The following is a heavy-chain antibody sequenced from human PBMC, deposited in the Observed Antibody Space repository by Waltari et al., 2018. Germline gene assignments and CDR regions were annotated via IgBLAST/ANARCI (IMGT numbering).Heavy chain of an antibody. CDR2: TSASSGST. CDR3: TKMRRNLPRDIIDN. Sequence: EVQLLESGGGLVQRGGSLRLSCAVSGFIFSRFAMSWVRHTPGKGLEWVAGTSASSGSTYYADSVQGRVTISRDNSKKRVFLQMNSLRAEDTATYYCTKMRRNLPRDIIDNWGQGTQVIIAS. CDR1: GFIFSRFA. J-gene: IGHJ4*02. V-gene: IGHV3-23*01.